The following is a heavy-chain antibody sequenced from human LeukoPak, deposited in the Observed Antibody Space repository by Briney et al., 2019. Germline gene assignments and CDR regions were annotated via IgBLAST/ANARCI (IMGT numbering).Heavy chain of an antibody. D-gene: IGHD4-11*01. CDR2: INPNSGGT. V-gene: IGHV1-2*02. J-gene: IGHJ4*02. CDR3: ARPTVTTGLHY. Sequence: ASVKVSCKASGYTFTGYYIHWVRQAPGQGLEWMGWINPNSGGTNYAQKFQGRVTMTRDTSIGTAYMELSRLRSDDAAVYYCARPTVTTGLHYWGQGTLVTASS. CDR1: GYTFTGYY.